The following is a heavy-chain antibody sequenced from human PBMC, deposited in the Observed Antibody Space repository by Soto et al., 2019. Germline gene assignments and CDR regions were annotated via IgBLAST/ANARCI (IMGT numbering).Heavy chain of an antibody. D-gene: IGHD3-3*01. CDR3: VKGTEYGVVLMSTFDY. V-gene: IGHV3-30-3*02. Sequence: GGSLRLSCAASGFTYSTYTMHWVRQAPGKGLEWVAVISYDGNNKFYADSVKGRFTISRDNARNSLYLQMNNLRAEDTALYFFVKGTEYGVVLMSTFDYWGQGPLVTVSS. CDR1: GFTYSTYT. CDR2: ISYDGNNK. J-gene: IGHJ4*02.